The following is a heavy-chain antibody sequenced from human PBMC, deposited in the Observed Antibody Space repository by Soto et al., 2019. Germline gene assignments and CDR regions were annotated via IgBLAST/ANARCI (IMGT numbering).Heavy chain of an antibody. Sequence: ASVKVSCKASGYTFTSYGISWVRQAPGQGLEWMGWISAYNGNTNYAQKLQGRVTMTTDTSTSTAYMELRSLRSDDTAVYNCARCVDSSSGYYYYYGMDVWGQGTTVTVSS. CDR2: ISAYNGNT. J-gene: IGHJ6*02. CDR3: ARCVDSSSGYYYYYGMDV. V-gene: IGHV1-18*04. D-gene: IGHD6-6*01. CDR1: GYTFTSYG.